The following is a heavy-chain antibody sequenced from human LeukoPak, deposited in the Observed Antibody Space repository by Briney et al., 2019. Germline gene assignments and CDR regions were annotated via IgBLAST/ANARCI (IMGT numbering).Heavy chain of an antibody. V-gene: IGHV4-4*02. CDR3: ARLIVGAKPGFRDY. D-gene: IGHD1-26*01. CDR2: IYESGST. J-gene: IGHJ4*02. Sequence: KPSETLSLTCALSGGSLSSSNGWGRVRQPPGEGLEWIGEIYESGSTHYNPSLKSLDTISVDKPKNQFSLKLSSVTAADTAVYYCARLIVGAKPGFRDYWGQGALVTVSP. CDR1: GGSLSSSNG.